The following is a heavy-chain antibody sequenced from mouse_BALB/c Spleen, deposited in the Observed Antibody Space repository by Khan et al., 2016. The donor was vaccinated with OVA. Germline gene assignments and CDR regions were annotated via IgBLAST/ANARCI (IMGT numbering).Heavy chain of an antibody. Sequence: QIQLVQSGPGLVAPSQSLSITCTVSGFSLTKYGVSWVRQPPGKGLEWLGVIWGDGSTNYHSTLISRLSISKDNSKSQVFLKLNSLQTDDTATYYCAKYMIMTRYYAMDYWGQGTSVTVSS. CDR1: GFSLTKYG. D-gene: IGHD2-4*01. V-gene: IGHV2-3*01. CDR3: AKYMIMTRYYAMDY. CDR2: IWGDGST. J-gene: IGHJ4*01.